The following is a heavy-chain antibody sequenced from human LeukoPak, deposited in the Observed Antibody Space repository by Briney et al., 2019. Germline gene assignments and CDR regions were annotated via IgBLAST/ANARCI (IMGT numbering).Heavy chain of an antibody. D-gene: IGHD5-12*01. CDR2: IYTSGST. CDR3: ARDNARGGSFSDYLRYFQH. Sequence: SETLSLTCTVSGGSISSGSYYWSWIRQPAGKGLEWIGRIYTSGSTNYNPSLKSRVPISVDTSKNQFSLKLSSVTAADTAVYYCARDNARGGSFSDYLRYFQHWGQGTLVTVSS. J-gene: IGHJ1*01. CDR1: GGSISSGSYY. V-gene: IGHV4-61*02.